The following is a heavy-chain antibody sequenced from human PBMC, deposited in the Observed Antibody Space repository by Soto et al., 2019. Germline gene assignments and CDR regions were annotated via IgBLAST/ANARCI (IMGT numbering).Heavy chain of an antibody. CDR2: ISGSGGST. V-gene: IGHV3-23*01. CDR3: AKLYYYDSSGYYGSYGMDV. CDR1: GFTFSSYA. Sequence: EVQLLESGGGLVQPGGSLRLSCAASGFTFSSYAMSWVRQAPGKGLEWVSAISGSGGSTYYADSVKGRFTISRDNSKNTLYLQMNSRRAEDTAVYYCAKLYYYDSSGYYGSYGMDVWGQGTTVTVSS. J-gene: IGHJ6*02. D-gene: IGHD3-22*01.